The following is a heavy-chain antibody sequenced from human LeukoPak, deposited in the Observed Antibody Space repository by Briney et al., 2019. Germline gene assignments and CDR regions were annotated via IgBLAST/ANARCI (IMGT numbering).Heavy chain of an antibody. CDR1: GGSISSSSYY. Sequence: LETLSLTCTVSGGSISSSSYYWGWIRQPPGKGLEWIGSMYHSGSTYYNPSLKSRVTISVDTSKNHFSLKLSSVTAADTAVYYCARDGGLQFDHWGQGTLVTVSS. J-gene: IGHJ4*02. CDR3: ARDGGLQFDH. V-gene: IGHV4-39*02. CDR2: MYHSGST. D-gene: IGHD2-15*01.